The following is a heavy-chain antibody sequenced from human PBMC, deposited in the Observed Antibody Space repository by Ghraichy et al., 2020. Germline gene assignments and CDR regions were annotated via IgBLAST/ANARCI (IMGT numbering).Heavy chain of an antibody. V-gene: IGHV3-48*02. CDR1: GFTFSTYS. CDR3: ARDSLEGDSRYYFDY. Sequence: GGSLRLSCAASGFTFSTYSINWVRQAPGKRLEWISYISSTSRTIFYADSVKGRFTISRDNAKNSLYLQMNSLRDEDTAVYYCARDSLEGDSRYYFDYWGQGTLVTVSS. J-gene: IGHJ4*02. CDR2: ISSTSRTI. D-gene: IGHD2-21*02.